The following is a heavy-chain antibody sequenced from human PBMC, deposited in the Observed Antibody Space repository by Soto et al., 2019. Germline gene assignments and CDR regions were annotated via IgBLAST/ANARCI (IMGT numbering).Heavy chain of an antibody. CDR3: ARHLRTDYYDSSRFSTDAFDI. CDR1: GGSISSSSYY. V-gene: IGHV4-39*01. Sequence: PSETLSLTCTVSGGSISSSSYYWGWIRQPPGKGLEWIGSIYYSGSTYYNPSLKSRVTISVDTSKNQFSLKLSSVTAADTAVYYCARHLRTDYYDSSRFSTDAFDIWGPGPMVTVS. CDR2: IYYSGST. J-gene: IGHJ3*02. D-gene: IGHD3-22*01.